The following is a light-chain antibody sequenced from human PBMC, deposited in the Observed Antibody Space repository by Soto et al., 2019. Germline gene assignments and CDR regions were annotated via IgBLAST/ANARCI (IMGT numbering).Light chain of an antibody. CDR1: QSSSRW. CDR2: DAS. J-gene: IGKJ1*01. CDR3: QQYNTYSQT. Sequence: DIPMTQSPSTLSASVGDRVTITCRASQSSSRWLAWYQLKPVKAPKLLIYDASSLESGVPSRFSGSGSGTEFTLTISSLQPDDFATYYCQQYNTYSQTFGQGTTVEIK. V-gene: IGKV1-5*01.